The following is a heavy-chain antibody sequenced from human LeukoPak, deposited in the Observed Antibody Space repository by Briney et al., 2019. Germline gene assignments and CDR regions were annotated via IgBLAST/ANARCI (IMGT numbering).Heavy chain of an antibody. CDR1: GFTFSSHS. CDR3: ASTYYDFWSGYSLLSRIIDY. D-gene: IGHD3-3*01. Sequence: GGSLRLSCAASGFTFSSHSMNWVRQATGKGLEWVSYISSGSTIIHYADSVKGRFTIYRDDAKNSLYLQMNSLRAEDTAVYYCASTYYDFWSGYSLLSRIIDYWGQGTLVTASS. CDR2: ISSGSTII. J-gene: IGHJ4*02. V-gene: IGHV3-48*01.